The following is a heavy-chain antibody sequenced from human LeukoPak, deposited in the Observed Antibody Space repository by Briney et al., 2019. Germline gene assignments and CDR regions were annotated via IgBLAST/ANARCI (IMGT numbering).Heavy chain of an antibody. V-gene: IGHV4-61*02. D-gene: IGHD5-18*01. CDR1: GGSISSGSYD. Sequence: PSETLSLTCTVSGGSISSGSYDWSWIRQPAGKGLEWIGRINIRGSTNYNPSLKSRATISVNTSKNQFSLRLRSVTAAYPTVYYCAIEFRIRLGTWGHG. CDR2: INIRGST. CDR3: AIEFRIRLGT. J-gene: IGHJ6*01.